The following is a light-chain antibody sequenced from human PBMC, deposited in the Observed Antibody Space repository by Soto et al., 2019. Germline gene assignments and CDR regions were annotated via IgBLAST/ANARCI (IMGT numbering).Light chain of an antibody. J-gene: IGKJ4*01. Sequence: ESVLTQSPATLSLSPGERAALSCRASQSVSSSYLAWYQQKPGQAPRLLIYGASNRATGIPDRFSGSGSGTDFTLTISRLEPEDFAVYYCQQHDNSPLTFGGGTKVDIK. CDR2: GAS. V-gene: IGKV3-20*01. CDR3: QQHDNSPLT. CDR1: QSVSSSY.